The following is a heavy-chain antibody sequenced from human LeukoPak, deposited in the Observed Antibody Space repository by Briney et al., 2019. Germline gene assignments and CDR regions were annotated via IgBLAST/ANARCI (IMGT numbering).Heavy chain of an antibody. J-gene: IGHJ6*02. V-gene: IGHV3-66*01. D-gene: IGHD6-13*01. Sequence: PGGSLRLSCAASGFTVSSNYMSWVRQAPGKGLEWVSVIYSGGSTYYADSVKGRFTISRDNSKNTLYLQMNSLRAEDTAVYYRARDGPPQRIAAADPRYYYYYGMDVWGQGTTVTVSS. CDR3: ARDGPPQRIAAADPRYYYYYGMDV. CDR1: GFTVSSNY. CDR2: IYSGGST.